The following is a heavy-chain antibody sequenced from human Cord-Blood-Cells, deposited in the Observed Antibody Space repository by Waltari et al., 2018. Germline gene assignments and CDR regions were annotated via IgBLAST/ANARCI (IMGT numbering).Heavy chain of an antibody. J-gene: IGHJ5*02. CDR2: INAGNGNT. CDR3: ARDRLAMVRGVNWFDP. D-gene: IGHD3-10*01. V-gene: IGHV1-3*01. Sequence: QVQLVQSGAKVKKPGASVKVSCKASGYTFTSYAMHWVRQAPGQRLEWMGWINAGNGNTKYSQKFQGRVTITRDTSASTAYMELSSLRSEDTAVYYCARDRLAMVRGVNWFDPWGQGTLVTVSS. CDR1: GYTFTSYA.